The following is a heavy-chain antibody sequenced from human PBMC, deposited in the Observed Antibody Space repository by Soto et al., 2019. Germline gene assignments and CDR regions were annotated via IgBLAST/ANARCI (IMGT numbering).Heavy chain of an antibody. V-gene: IGHV2-5*02. J-gene: IGHJ6*02. CDR2: IYWDDDK. Sequence: QITLKESGPTLVKPTQTLTLTCTFSGFSLSTSGVGVGWIRQPPGKALERLALIYWDDDKRYSPSMRSRLNISNDTSKNQVVLTMTNMDPVDSATYYCIQSRCGGDCLQSYASHYYYGMDVWGQGTTVTVSS. D-gene: IGHD2-21*02. CDR1: GFSLSTSGVG. CDR3: IQSRCGGDCLQSYASHYYYGMDV.